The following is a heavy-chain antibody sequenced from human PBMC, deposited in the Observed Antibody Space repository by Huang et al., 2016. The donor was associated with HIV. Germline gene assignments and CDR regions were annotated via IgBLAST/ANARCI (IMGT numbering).Heavy chain of an antibody. CDR2: IRVDGSEK. CDR1: GFNFKNYW. J-gene: IGHJ3*02. Sequence: DEHLVESGGGLVQPGGSVTITCEVSGFNFKNYWMNWVRQAPGEGLDGVANIRVDGSEKNYVDSVKGRFTIFRDNAKNLLYLQMKSLRAEDTSVYYCATNLQIVVVPPDMGYDAFDMWGQGTMVTVSS. V-gene: IGHV3-7*01. D-gene: IGHD2-2*01. CDR3: ATNLQIVVVPPDMGYDAFDM.